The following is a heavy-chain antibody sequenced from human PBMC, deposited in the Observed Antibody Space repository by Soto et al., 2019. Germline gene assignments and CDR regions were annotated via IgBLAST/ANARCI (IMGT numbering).Heavy chain of an antibody. Sequence: GGSLRLSCAASGFTFDDYAMHWVRQAPGKGLEWVSGISWNSGSIGYADSVKGRFTISRDNAKNSLYLQMNSLRAEDTALYYCAKDSRIAVAVASDASDIWGQGAMVTVSS. D-gene: IGHD6-19*01. CDR3: AKDSRIAVAVASDASDI. V-gene: IGHV3-9*01. CDR1: GFTFDDYA. CDR2: ISWNSGSI. J-gene: IGHJ3*02.